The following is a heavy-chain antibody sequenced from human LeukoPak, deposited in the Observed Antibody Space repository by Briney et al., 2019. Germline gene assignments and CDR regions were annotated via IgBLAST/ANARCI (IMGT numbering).Heavy chain of an antibody. V-gene: IGHV4-39*07. D-gene: IGHD6-13*01. CDR3: ARSPVIATAFFDP. CDR2: IYYSGST. CDR1: GGSISSSSYY. Sequence: KPSETLSLTCTVSGGSISSSSYYWGWIRQPPGKGLEWIGSIYYSGSTYYNPSLISRVTISVDTSKNQFSLKLNSVTAADTAVYYCARSPVIATAFFDPWGQGTLVIVSS. J-gene: IGHJ5*02.